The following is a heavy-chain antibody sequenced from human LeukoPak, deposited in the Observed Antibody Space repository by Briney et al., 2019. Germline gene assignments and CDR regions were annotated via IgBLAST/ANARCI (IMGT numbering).Heavy chain of an antibody. D-gene: IGHD3-10*01. V-gene: IGHV4-59*01. J-gene: IGHJ6*03. CDR2: TYYSGST. Sequence: SETLSLTCTVSGGSISSYYWSWIRQPPGKGLEWIGYTYYSGSTNYNPSLKSRVTISVDTSKNQFSLKLSSVTAADTAVYYCARVGENKGFGDPGDYYYMDVWGKGTTVTVSS. CDR1: GGSISSYY. CDR3: ARVGENKGFGDPGDYYYMDV.